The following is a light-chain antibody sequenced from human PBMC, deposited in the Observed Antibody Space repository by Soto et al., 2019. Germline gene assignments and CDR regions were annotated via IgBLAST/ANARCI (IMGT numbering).Light chain of an antibody. Sequence: DIQMTQSPSTLSAAVGDGFTVTCRASQSISSWLAWYQQKAGKAPKLLIYDASSLESGVPSRFSGSGSGTEFTLTISSLQPDDFATYYCQQYNSYSWTFGQGTRLEIK. V-gene: IGKV1-5*01. J-gene: IGKJ5*01. CDR3: QQYNSYSWT. CDR2: DAS. CDR1: QSISSW.